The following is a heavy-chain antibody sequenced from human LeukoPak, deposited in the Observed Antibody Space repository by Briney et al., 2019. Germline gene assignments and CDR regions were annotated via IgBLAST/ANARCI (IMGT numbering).Heavy chain of an antibody. CDR3: ARAWSAGTGYFIDF. Sequence: SETLSLTCSVSGVSISSYYWSWVRQPPGKGQEWIGYMYSSGRNNYNSSLKSRVTIALDTSQNQFSLKLRSVTAADTAVYYCARAWSAGTGYFIDFWGQGILVAVSS. CDR1: GVSISSYY. D-gene: IGHD3-9*01. J-gene: IGHJ4*02. V-gene: IGHV4-59*01. CDR2: MYSSGRN.